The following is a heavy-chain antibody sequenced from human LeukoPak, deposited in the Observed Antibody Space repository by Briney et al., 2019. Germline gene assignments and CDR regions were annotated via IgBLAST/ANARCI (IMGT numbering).Heavy chain of an antibody. J-gene: IGHJ3*02. CDR3: ARPDKRVHNTFDI. V-gene: IGHV4-39*01. CDR2: VFYSGST. CDR1: GDSISSSSFY. Sequence: PSETLSLTCTVSGDSISSSSFYWAWIRQPPGKGLEYIGSVFYSGSTYYNPSLRSRVTFSVDTSKNQFSLKLTSVTAADTAVYYCARPDKRVHNTFDIWGQGTMVTVSS. D-gene: IGHD5-24*01.